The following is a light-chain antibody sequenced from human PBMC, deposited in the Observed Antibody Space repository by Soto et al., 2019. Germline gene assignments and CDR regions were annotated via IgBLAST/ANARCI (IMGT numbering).Light chain of an antibody. CDR1: SSDVGGYNY. CDR2: EVS. Sequence: QSALTQPASVSGSPGQSITISCTGTSSDVGGYNYVSWYQQHPGKAPKFLIYEVSNRPSGVPDRFSGSKSGTSASLAITGLQAEDESDYYCQSYDSSLSGYVFGAGTKVTVL. J-gene: IGLJ1*01. V-gene: IGLV2-14*01. CDR3: QSYDSSLSGYV.